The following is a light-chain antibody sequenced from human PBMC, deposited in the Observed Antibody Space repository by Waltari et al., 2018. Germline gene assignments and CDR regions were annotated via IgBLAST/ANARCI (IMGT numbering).Light chain of an antibody. CDR1: QTIATY. V-gene: IGKV1-39*01. CDR2: GAF. CDR3: QQGYNTPWT. Sequence: DIQMTQSPSSLSASVGDRVTITCRAGQTIATYLNWYQQKPGEAPKLLIFGAFNLESEVPSRFTGTGYGTEFTLTIRSLQPEDFATYVCQQGYNTPWTFGQGTRVEI. J-gene: IGKJ1*01.